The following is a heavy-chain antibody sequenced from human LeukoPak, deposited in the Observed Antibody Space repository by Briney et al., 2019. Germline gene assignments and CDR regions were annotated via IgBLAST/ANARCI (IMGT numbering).Heavy chain of an antibody. CDR2: ISSNGGST. CDR3: VKGLRFLEWVNWYFDL. J-gene: IGHJ2*01. CDR1: GFTFSSYA. Sequence: GGSLRLSCSASGFTFSSYAMHWVRQAPGKGPEYVSAISSNGGSTYYADSVKGRFTISRDNSKNTLYLQTSSLRAEDTAVYYCVKGLRFLEWVNWYFDLWGRGTLVTVSS. V-gene: IGHV3-64D*09. D-gene: IGHD3-3*01.